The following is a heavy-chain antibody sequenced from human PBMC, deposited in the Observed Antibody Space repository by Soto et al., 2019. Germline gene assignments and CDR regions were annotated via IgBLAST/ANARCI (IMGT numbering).Heavy chain of an antibody. D-gene: IGHD3-3*01. CDR1: GYTFTSYD. CDR3: ARGLGYYDFWSGSYYYYYGMDV. CDR2: MNPNSGNT. V-gene: IGHV1-8*01. Sequence: ASVKVSCKASGYTFTSYDINWVRQATGQGLEWMGWMNPNSGNTGYAQKFQGRVTMTRNTSISTAYMELSSLRSEDTAVYYCARGLGYYDFWSGSYYYYYGMDVWGQGTTVTVSS. J-gene: IGHJ6*02.